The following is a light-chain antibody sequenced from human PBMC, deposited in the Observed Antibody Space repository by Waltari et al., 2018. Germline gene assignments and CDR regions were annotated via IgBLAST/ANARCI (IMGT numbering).Light chain of an antibody. CDR3: QQSFRFPFT. CDR2: TAS. V-gene: IGKV1-39*01. J-gene: IGKJ3*01. Sequence: DIQMTQSPSSLSASVGDTVIMTCRASQRITPYLTWYQQKPGKAPTLLIFTASTLQSGVPSRFSGSGSETDCTLTISGLQPEDFATYYCQQSFRFPFTFGPGTKVDMK. CDR1: QRITPY.